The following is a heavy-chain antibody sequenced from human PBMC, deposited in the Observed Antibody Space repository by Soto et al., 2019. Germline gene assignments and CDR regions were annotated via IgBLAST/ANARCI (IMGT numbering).Heavy chain of an antibody. V-gene: IGHV3-23*01. CDR3: AKGAPLLAAGTWWFDP. CDR1: GFTFTSYA. CDR2: ISYSGHTT. D-gene: IGHD6-13*01. Sequence: GGSLRLPCAASGFTFTSYAMNWVRQAPGQGLEWVSTISYSGHTTYYADSVKGRFTISRDNSNNTLYLQMDSLRGEDTAVYYCAKGAPLLAAGTWWFDPWGQGTLVTVSS. J-gene: IGHJ5*02.